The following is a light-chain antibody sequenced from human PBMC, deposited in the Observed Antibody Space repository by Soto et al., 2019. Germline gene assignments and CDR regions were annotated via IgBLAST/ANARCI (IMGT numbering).Light chain of an antibody. CDR3: QSHDSSLHASV. V-gene: IGLV1-40*01. CDR1: SSNIGAGYD. Sequence: QSVLTQPPSVSGAPGHRVTISCTGSSSNIGAGYDVHWYLQLPGTAPKLLIYGNTNRPSGVPDRFSGSKSGSSASLAITGLQAEDEADYYCQSHDSSLHASVFGTGTKVTVL. CDR2: GNT. J-gene: IGLJ1*01.